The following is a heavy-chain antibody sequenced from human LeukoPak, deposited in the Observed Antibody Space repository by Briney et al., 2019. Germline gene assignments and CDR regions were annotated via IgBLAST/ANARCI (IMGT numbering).Heavy chain of an antibody. CDR2: ISYDGSNK. V-gene: IGHV3-30*14. D-gene: IGHD3-3*01. CDR1: GFTFSSYA. CDR3: ARKSGADFWSGRGEDAFDI. J-gene: IGHJ3*02. Sequence: PGRSLRLSCAASGFTFSSYAMHWVRQAPGKGLEWVAVISYDGSNKYYADSVKGRFTISRDNSKNTLYLQMNSLRAEDTAVYYCARKSGADFWSGRGEDAFDIWGQGTMVTVSS.